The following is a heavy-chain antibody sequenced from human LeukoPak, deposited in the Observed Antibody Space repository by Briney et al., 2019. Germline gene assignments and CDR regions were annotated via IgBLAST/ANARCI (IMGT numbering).Heavy chain of an antibody. CDR2: INPNSGGT. CDR1: GYTFTGYY. CDR3: ATTHRYSSSWYGLDY. D-gene: IGHD6-13*01. V-gene: IGHV1-2*02. J-gene: IGHJ4*02. Sequence: ASVKVSCKASGYTFTGYYMHRVRQAPGQGLEWMGWINPNSGGTNYAQKFQGRVTMTRDTSISTAYMELSRLRSDDTAVYYCATTHRYSSSWYGLDYWGQGTLVTVSS.